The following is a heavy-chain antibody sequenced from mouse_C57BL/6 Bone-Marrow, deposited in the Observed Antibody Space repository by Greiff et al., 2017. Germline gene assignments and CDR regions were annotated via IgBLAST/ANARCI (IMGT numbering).Heavy chain of an antibody. Sequence: EVQGVESGGGLVKPGGSLKLSCAASGFTFSSYAMSWVRQTPEKRLEWVATISDGGSYTYYPANVKGRFTISRDNAKNNLYLQMSHLKSEDTAMYYCARDRMVTPYYYAMDYWGQGTSVTVSS. D-gene: IGHD2-2*01. CDR3: ARDRMVTPYYYAMDY. V-gene: IGHV5-4*01. J-gene: IGHJ4*01. CDR1: GFTFSSYA. CDR2: ISDGGSYT.